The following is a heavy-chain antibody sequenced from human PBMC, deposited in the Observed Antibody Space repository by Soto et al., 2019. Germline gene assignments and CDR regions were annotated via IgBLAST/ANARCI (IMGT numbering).Heavy chain of an antibody. CDR1: GYTFTSYA. Sequence: QVQLVQSGAEVKKPGASVKVSCKASGYTFTSYAMHWVRQAPGQRLEWMGWINAGNGNTKYSQKFQGRVTITRDTSASTAYMELSSLRSEDTAVYYCARRGIAAAGPSRGLDYWAQGTLVTVSS. V-gene: IGHV1-3*01. J-gene: IGHJ4*02. CDR2: INAGNGNT. CDR3: ARRGIAAAGPSRGLDY. D-gene: IGHD6-13*01.